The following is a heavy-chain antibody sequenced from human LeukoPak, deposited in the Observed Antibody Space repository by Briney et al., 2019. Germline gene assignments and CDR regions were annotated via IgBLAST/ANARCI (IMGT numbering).Heavy chain of an antibody. J-gene: IGHJ4*02. Sequence: GGSLRLSCAASGITVSGNYMSWVRQAPGKGLEWVSILYSGGNTYYIDSVKGRFTISRDNSKNMLFLQMNSLRAEDTAVYYCARGFRGWSIDYWGQGILVTVSS. CDR1: GITVSGNY. D-gene: IGHD6-19*01. V-gene: IGHV3-66*01. CDR3: ARGFRGWSIDY. CDR2: LYSGGNT.